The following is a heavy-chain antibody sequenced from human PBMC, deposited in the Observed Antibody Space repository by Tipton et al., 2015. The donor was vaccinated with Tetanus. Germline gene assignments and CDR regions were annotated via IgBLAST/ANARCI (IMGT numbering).Heavy chain of an antibody. J-gene: IGHJ4*02. CDR2: VYYTGST. CDR1: GDSVSGYY. V-gene: IGHV4-59*02. D-gene: IGHD6-13*01. Sequence: LRLFCTVSGDSVSGYYWSWIRQPPGKGLEWIGYVYYTGSTNHNPSLKSRVTISMDRSKNQISLQLTSVTAADTAVYFCAGVTAQRTELYFDHWGQGTLVTVSS. CDR3: AGVTAQRTELYFDH.